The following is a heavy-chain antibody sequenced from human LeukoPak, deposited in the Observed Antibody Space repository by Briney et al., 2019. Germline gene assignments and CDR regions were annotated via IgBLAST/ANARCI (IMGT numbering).Heavy chain of an antibody. V-gene: IGHV3-43D*03. CDR1: GFTFDDYA. D-gene: IGHD3-22*01. J-gene: IGHJ4*02. CDR2: IGWDGGYT. CDR3: AKGGVYDSSVYFDY. Sequence: PGGSLRLSCAASGFTFDDYAMHWARQAPGKGLEWVSLIGWDGGYTYYADSVKGRFTISGDNSKNSLYLQMNSLRAEDTALYYCAKGGVYDSSVYFDYWGQGTLVTVSS.